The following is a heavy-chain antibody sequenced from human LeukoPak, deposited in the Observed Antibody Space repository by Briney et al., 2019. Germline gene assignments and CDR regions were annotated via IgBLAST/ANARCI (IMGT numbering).Heavy chain of an antibody. CDR3: AKPSGEYFDY. Sequence: PGGSLRLSCAVSGFTFSSYGMHWVRQAPGKGLEWVALTSYDGSTKYYADSVKGRFIISKDNSRNTLFLQMNSLKVEDTAMYYCAKPSGEYFDYWGQGTLVTVSS. CDR1: GFTFSSYG. J-gene: IGHJ4*02. V-gene: IGHV3-30*18. CDR2: TSYDGSTK.